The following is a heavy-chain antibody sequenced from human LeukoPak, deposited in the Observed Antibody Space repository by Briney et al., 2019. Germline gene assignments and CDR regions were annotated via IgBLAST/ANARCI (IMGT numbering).Heavy chain of an antibody. CDR3: ATMVVTQAFDI. J-gene: IGHJ3*02. V-gene: IGHV4-38-2*01. Sequence: LETLSLTCAVSGYSISSGYYWGWIRQPPGKGLEWIGSIYHSGSTYYNPSLKSRVTISVDTSKNQFSLKLSSVTAADTAVYYCATMVVTQAFDIWGQGTMVTVSS. CDR2: IYHSGST. D-gene: IGHD4-23*01. CDR1: GYSISSGYY.